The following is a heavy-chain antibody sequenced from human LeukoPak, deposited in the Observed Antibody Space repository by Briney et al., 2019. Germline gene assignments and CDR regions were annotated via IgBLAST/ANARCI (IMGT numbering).Heavy chain of an antibody. CDR1: GRSFGNHW. CDR2: ITNDGRET. J-gene: IGHJ4*02. Sequence: GGALRLSCVVSGRSFGNHWMHWVRQAPGQGPVWVAHITNDGRETAYADSVKGRFTVSRDYDKSTVYLEMHSLRVDDAAVYYCAXXXXXXXXRXSXDYWXXGVLVT. CDR3: AXXXXXXXXRXSXDY. V-gene: IGHV3-74*03.